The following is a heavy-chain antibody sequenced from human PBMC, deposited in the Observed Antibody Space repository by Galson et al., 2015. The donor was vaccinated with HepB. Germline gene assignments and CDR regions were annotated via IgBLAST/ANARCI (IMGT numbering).Heavy chain of an antibody. CDR2: IIPIFGTA. Sequence: SVKVSCKASGGTFSSYAISWVRQAPGQGLEWMGGIIPIFGTANYAQKFQGRVTITADESTSTAYMELSSLRSEDTAVYYCARERVVDIVVVVAAYDAFDIWGQGTMATVSS. CDR3: ARERVVDIVVVVAAYDAFDI. D-gene: IGHD2-15*01. J-gene: IGHJ3*02. V-gene: IGHV1-69*13. CDR1: GGTFSSYA.